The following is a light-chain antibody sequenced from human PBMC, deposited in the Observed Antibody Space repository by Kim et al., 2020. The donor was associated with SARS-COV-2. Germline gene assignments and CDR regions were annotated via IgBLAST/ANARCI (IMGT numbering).Light chain of an antibody. CDR2: GAS. J-gene: IGKJ2*01. CDR1: ESVSGSY. V-gene: IGKV3-20*01. Sequence: EFVLTQSPGTLSLSPGERATLSCRASESVSGSYLAWYQQKLGQAPRLLIHGASSRATGIPDRFSGSGSGTDFTLTISRLEPEDFAAYYCLHYGGSVHNFGQGTKLEI. CDR3: LHYGGSVHN.